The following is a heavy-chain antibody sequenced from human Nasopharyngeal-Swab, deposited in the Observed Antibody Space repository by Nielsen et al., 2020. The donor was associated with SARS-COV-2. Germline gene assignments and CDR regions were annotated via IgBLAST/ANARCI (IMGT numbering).Heavy chain of an antibody. Sequence: ASVKVSCKASGYTFTSYGISWVRQAPGQGLEWMGWISAYNGNTNYAQKLQGRVTMTTDTSTSTAYMELRSLRSDDTAVYYCARGSFHDSSGYYTFDYWGQGTLVTVSS. CDR3: ARGSFHDSSGYYTFDY. CDR2: ISAYNGNT. D-gene: IGHD3-22*01. CDR1: GYTFTSYG. J-gene: IGHJ4*02. V-gene: IGHV1-18*04.